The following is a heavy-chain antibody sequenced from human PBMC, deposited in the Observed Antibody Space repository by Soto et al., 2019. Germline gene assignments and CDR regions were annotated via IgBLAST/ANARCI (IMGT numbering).Heavy chain of an antibody. CDR1: GGSFSGYY. CDR2: INHSGST. CDR3: ARGRGIAAAGTDAYYYYYYGMDV. V-gene: IGHV4-34*01. D-gene: IGHD6-13*01. Sequence: SETLSLTCAVYGGSFSGYYWSWIRQPPGKGLEWIGEINHSGSTNYNPSLKGRVTISVDTSKNQFSLKLSSVTAADTAVYYCARGRGIAAAGTDAYYYYYYGMDVWGQGTTVTVSS. J-gene: IGHJ6*02.